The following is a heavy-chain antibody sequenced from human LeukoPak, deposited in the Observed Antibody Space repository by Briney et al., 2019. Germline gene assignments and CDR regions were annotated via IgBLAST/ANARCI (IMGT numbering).Heavy chain of an antibody. Sequence: SETLSLTCTVSGGSISSYYWSWIRLPPGKGLEWIGYIYYSGSTNYNPSLKSRVTISVDTSKNQFSLKLSSVTAADTAVYYCARHSAVYDSSGYYYYYGMDVWGQGTTVTVSS. CDR2: IYYSGST. J-gene: IGHJ6*02. CDR3: ARHSAVYDSSGYYYYYGMDV. V-gene: IGHV4-59*08. D-gene: IGHD3-22*01. CDR1: GGSISSYY.